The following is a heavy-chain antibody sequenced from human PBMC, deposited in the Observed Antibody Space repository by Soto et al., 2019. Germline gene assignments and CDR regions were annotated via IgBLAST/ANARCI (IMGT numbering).Heavy chain of an antibody. J-gene: IGHJ4*02. CDR3: ARGPTSDNVDY. CDR1: GGSITNNNYY. Sequence: PSETLSLTCTVSGGSITNNNYYWSWIRQPPGKGLEWIGHMYNSGTTYSNPSLKGRVTISGDTSKNQFPLNLSSVTAAYTAVYYCARGPTSDNVDYWGQGTLVTVSS. CDR2: MYNSGTT. V-gene: IGHV4-30-4*01.